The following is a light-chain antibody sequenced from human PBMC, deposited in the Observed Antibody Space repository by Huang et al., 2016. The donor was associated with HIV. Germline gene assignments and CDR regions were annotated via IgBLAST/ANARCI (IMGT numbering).Light chain of an antibody. CDR1: QSVSSSY. CDR2: GAA. J-gene: IGKJ1*01. Sequence: DIVLTQSPGTLSLSQGERATLSCRASQSVSSSYLAWYQQKPGQAPRLLIYGAAIRAAGIPDRFSGSGSGTYFTLTISRLEPEDVAVYYCQQYGSSPTFGQGTKVEIK. CDR3: QQYGSSPT. V-gene: IGKV3-20*01.